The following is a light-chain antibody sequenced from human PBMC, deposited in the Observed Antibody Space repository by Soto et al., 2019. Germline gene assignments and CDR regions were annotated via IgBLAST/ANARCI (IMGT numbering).Light chain of an antibody. CDR3: QSFDRGQSYDNRLSGV. CDR2: EVS. V-gene: IGLV2-14*01. Sequence: QSALTQPASVSGSPGQSITISCTGTNSDVGAYNYVAWYQQHPGKAPKLMICEVSNRPPGVTDRFSGSRSGSSASLAITGLRAEDEATYYCQSFDRGQSYDNRLSGVFGGGTKLTVL. J-gene: IGLJ3*02. CDR1: NSDVGAYNY.